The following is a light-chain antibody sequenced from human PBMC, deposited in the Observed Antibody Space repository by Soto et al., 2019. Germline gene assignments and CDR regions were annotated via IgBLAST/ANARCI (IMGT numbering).Light chain of an antibody. CDR2: SAS. Sequence: EVVLTQSPVTLSLSPGERATLSCRASQSVGSSFLAWYQQKPGQAPRLLIYSASSRATGIPDRFSGSGSGTDFTLTISRLEPEDFAVYYCQQYAGSPYTFGQGTRLEI. CDR3: QQYAGSPYT. CDR1: QSVGSSF. V-gene: IGKV3-20*01. J-gene: IGKJ2*01.